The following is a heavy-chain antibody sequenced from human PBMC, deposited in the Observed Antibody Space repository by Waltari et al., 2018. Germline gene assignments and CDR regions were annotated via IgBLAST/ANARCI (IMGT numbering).Heavy chain of an antibody. J-gene: IGHJ6*02. Sequence: QLQLQESGPGLVKPSGTLSLTCTVPGGSISSSSYYWGWIRQPPGKGLEWIGSIYYSGSTYYNPSLKSRVTISVDTSKNQFSLKLSSVTAADTAVYYCARLGFDYGDYGGENYYYGMDVWGQGTTVTVSS. CDR3: ARLGFDYGDYGGENYYYGMDV. D-gene: IGHD4-17*01. CDR1: GGSISSSSYY. V-gene: IGHV4-39*01. CDR2: IYYSGST.